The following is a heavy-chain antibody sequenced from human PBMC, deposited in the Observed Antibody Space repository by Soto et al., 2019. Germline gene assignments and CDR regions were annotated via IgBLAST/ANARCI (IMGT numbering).Heavy chain of an antibody. Sequence: EGQLLQSGGGLVQHGGSLRLSCTGSGFIFSSYAMSWVREAPGKGLEWISGLNGGGSNTLYADSVKGRFTISRDNFKNTLYLQMNSLRAEDTAVYYCAKDKDGVITRSHFDYWGQGNLVTVSS. CDR3: AKDKDGVITRSHFDY. CDR1: GFIFSSYA. V-gene: IGHV3-23*01. D-gene: IGHD3-22*01. CDR2: LNGGGSNT. J-gene: IGHJ4*02.